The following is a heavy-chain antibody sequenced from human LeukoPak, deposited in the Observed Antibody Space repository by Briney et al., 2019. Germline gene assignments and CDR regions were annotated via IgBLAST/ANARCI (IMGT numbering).Heavy chain of an antibody. CDR1: GFTFSSYW. CDR2: IKQDGSEK. D-gene: IGHD2-21*02. J-gene: IGHJ4*02. Sequence: GGSLRLSCAASGFTFSSYWMSWVRQAPGKGLEWVANIKQDGSEKYYVDSVKGRFTISRDNAKNSLYLQMNSLRAEDTAVYYCARAFCGGDCYGHPYFDYWGQGTLVTVSS. CDR3: ARAFCGGDCYGHPYFDY. V-gene: IGHV3-7*01.